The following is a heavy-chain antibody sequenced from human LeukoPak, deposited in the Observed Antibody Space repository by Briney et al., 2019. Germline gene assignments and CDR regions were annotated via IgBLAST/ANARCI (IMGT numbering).Heavy chain of an antibody. CDR3: ARQGVTLRNAFDI. V-gene: IGHV5-51*01. D-gene: IGHD4-23*01. J-gene: IGHJ3*02. CDR1: GYSFTSYW. CDR2: IYPGDSDT. Sequence: GESLKISCKGSGYSFTSYWIGWVRQMPGKGLEWMGIIYPGDSDTRYSPSFQGQVTISADKSISPAYLQWSSLKASDTAMYYCARQGVTLRNAFDIWGQGTMVTVSS.